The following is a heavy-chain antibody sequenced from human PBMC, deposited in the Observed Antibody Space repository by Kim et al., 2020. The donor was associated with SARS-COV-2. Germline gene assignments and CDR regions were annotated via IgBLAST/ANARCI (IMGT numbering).Heavy chain of an antibody. CDR2: IYYSGNT. V-gene: IGHV4-39*01. Sequence: SETLSLTCTVSGGSISSNTFFWGWIRQPPGKGLEWIGSIYYSGNTYYRPSLKGRLTISVDRSKSQFSLKLSSVTATDTAVYYCASGIVAATFAFDVWGQG. CDR1: GGSISSNTFF. D-gene: IGHD1-26*01. J-gene: IGHJ3*01. CDR3: ASGIVAATFAFDV.